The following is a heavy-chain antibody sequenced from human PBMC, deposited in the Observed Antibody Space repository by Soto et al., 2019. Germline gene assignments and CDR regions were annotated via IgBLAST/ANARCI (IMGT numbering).Heavy chain of an antibody. CDR2: IRDSSSLI. J-gene: IGHJ3*02. CDR3: ARDLHYAFDI. V-gene: IGHV3-48*02. CDR1: GFTFSSYS. Sequence: EVPLVESGGGLVQPGGSLRLSCAASGFTFSSYSMNWVRQSPGRGLEWVSYIRDSSSLIFYADSVKGRFTISTDNAKNSLYLQMDSLRDEDTAVYYCARDLHYAFDIWGQGTMVTVSS.